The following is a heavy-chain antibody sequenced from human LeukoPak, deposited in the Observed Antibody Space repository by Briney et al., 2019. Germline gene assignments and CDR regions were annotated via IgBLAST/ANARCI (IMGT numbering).Heavy chain of an antibody. J-gene: IGHJ4*02. D-gene: IGHD3-3*01. V-gene: IGHV3-21*01. CDR3: AREPPPDFWSGYPAYYFDY. CDR1: GFTFSSYS. Sequence: GGSLRLSCAASGFTFSSYSMNWVRQAPGKGLEWVSSISSSSIYIYYADSVKGRFTISRDNAKNSLYLQMNSLRAEDTAVYYCAREPPPDFWSGYPAYYFDYWGQGTLVTVSS. CDR2: ISSSSIYI.